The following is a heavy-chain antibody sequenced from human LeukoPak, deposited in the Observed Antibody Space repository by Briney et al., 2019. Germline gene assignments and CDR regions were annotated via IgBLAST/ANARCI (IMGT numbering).Heavy chain of an antibody. CDR2: ISWNSGSI. V-gene: IGHV3-9*01. Sequence: GGSLRLSCAASGFTIMNSAMNWVRQAPGKGLEWVSGISWNSGSIGYADSVKGRFTISRDNAKNSLYLQMNSLRAEDTALYYCAKDRYDILTGYSMLDPWGQGTLVTVSS. J-gene: IGHJ5*02. D-gene: IGHD3-9*01. CDR1: GFTIMNSA. CDR3: AKDRYDILTGYSMLDP.